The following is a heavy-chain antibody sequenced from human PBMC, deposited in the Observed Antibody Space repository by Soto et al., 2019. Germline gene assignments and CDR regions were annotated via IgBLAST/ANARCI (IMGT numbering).Heavy chain of an antibody. CDR1: GGSISSGDYY. D-gene: IGHD3-16*01. V-gene: IGHV4-30-4*01. Sequence: QVQLQESGPGLVKPSQTLSLTCTVSGGSISSGDYYWSWIRQPPGKGLEWIGYIYYSGSPYYNPSLKSRVTISVDTSKKQFSLKLSSVTAADTAVYYCARDLGAADIWGYWGQGTLVTVSS. J-gene: IGHJ4*02. CDR2: IYYSGSP. CDR3: ARDLGAADIWGY.